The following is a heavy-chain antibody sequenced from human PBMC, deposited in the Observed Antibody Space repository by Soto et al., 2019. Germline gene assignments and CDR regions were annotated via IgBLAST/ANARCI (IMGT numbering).Heavy chain of an antibody. V-gene: IGHV3-23*01. Sequence: GGSLRLSCGASGFTFSSYAMNWVRQAPGKGLEWVAAISASGGATIHADSVKGRLTISRDNSKNTLYLQMNSLRAEDTAVYYCAKDVEGGSLFRGAFDYWGQGTQVTVSS. J-gene: IGHJ4*02. CDR2: ISASGGAT. CDR3: AKDVEGGSLFRGAFDY. D-gene: IGHD1-26*01. CDR1: GFTFSSYA.